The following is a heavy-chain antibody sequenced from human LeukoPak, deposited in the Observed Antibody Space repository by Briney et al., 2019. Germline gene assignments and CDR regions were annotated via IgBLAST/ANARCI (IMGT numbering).Heavy chain of an antibody. CDR1: GFTFSSYA. Sequence: GGSLRLSCAASGFTFSSYAMSWVRQAPGKGLEWVSAIRGSGGSTYYADSVKGRFTISRDNSKNTLYLQMNSLRAEDTAVYYCAKECYCSSTSCYGRYYFDYWGQGTLVTVSS. CDR3: AKECYCSSTSCYGRYYFDY. D-gene: IGHD2-2*01. CDR2: IRGSGGST. J-gene: IGHJ4*02. V-gene: IGHV3-23*01.